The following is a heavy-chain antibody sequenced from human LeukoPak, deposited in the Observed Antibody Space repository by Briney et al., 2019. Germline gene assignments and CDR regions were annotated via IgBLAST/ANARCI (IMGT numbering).Heavy chain of an antibody. CDR3: AKERLAVSGDFDY. V-gene: IGHV3-30*02. D-gene: IGHD6-19*01. CDR2: VQYDGNNK. Sequence: GGSLRLSCATSVFAFSDYGIHWLRQGPGKGLEWVAFVQYDGNNKYYADSVKGRFTISRDSSMNTVFLQMNSLRAEDTALYYCAKERLAVSGDFDYWGQGTLVIVSS. CDR1: VFAFSDYG. J-gene: IGHJ4*02.